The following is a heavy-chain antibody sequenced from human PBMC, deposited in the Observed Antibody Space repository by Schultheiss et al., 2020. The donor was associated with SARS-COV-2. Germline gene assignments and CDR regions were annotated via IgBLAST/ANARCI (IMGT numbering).Heavy chain of an antibody. Sequence: GSLRLSCTVSGGSISSYYWSWIRQPAGKGLEWIGRIYTSGSTNYNPSLKSRVTISVDTSKNQFSLKLSSVTAADTAVYYCARAKGLGYGSGKRYYYYGMDVWGQGTTVTVSS. CDR3: ARAKGLGYGSGKRYYYYGMDV. CDR1: GGSISSYY. J-gene: IGHJ6*02. D-gene: IGHD3-10*01. V-gene: IGHV4-4*07. CDR2: IYTSGST.